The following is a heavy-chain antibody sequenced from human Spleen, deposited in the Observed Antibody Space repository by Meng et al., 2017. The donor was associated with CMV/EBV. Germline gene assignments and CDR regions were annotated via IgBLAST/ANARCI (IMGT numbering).Heavy chain of an antibody. D-gene: IGHD5-12*01. CDR2: ISSSGSAI. CDR3: ARGYDYPSPLDY. J-gene: IGHJ4*02. V-gene: IGHV3-48*03. CDR1: GFTFRSYG. Sequence: GESLKISCAVSGFTFRSYGMHWVRQAPGRGLEWISYISSSGSAIYYAGAVKGRFTISRDDAKNSLYLQMNSLRAEDTAIYYCARGYDYPSPLDYWGQGALVTVSS.